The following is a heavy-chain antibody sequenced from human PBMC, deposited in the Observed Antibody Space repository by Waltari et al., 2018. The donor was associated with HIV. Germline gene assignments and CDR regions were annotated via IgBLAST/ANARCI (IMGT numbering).Heavy chain of an antibody. CDR2: INHSGST. Sequence: QVQLQQWGAGLLKPSETLSLTCAVYGGSFSGYYWSWIRQPPGRGLEWIGEINHSGSTNYNPSLKSRVTISVDTSKNQFSLKLSSVTAADTAVYYCARRDSVVPAAMGGYYGMDVWGQGTTVTVSS. D-gene: IGHD2-2*01. CDR1: GGSFSGYY. V-gene: IGHV4-34*01. J-gene: IGHJ6*02. CDR3: ARRDSVVPAAMGGYYGMDV.